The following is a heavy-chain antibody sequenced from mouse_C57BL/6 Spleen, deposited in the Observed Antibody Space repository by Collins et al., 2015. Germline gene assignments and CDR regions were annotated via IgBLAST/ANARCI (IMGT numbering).Heavy chain of an antibody. J-gene: IGHJ2*01. Sequence: QVQLQQPGAELVMPGASVKLSCKASGYTFTSYWMHWVKQRPGQGLEWIGEIDPSDSYTNYNQKFKGKSTLTVDKSSSTAYMQLSSLTSEDSAVYYCASTMSYMDYFDYWGQGTTLTVSS. D-gene: IGHD2-1*01. CDR1: GYTFTSYW. CDR3: ASTMSYMDYFDY. CDR2: IDPSDSYT. V-gene: IGHV1-69*01.